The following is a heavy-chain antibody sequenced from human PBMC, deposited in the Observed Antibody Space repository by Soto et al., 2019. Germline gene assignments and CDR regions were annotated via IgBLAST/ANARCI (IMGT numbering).Heavy chain of an antibody. D-gene: IGHD2-21*01. V-gene: IGHV1-69*01. J-gene: IGHJ5*02. Sequence: QVQLVQSGAEVKKPGSSLKVSCKTSGVTFSTSGISWVRQGPGQGLEWMGGIIPLFGTPKYARKFQGRVSITADESATTTYMELCGLRSDDTTVYYCAIVSPSICGGGNCYRLDSFFDTWGKGSLVVVSS. CDR1: GVTFSTSG. CDR2: IIPLFGTP. CDR3: AIVSPSICGGGNCYRLDSFFDT.